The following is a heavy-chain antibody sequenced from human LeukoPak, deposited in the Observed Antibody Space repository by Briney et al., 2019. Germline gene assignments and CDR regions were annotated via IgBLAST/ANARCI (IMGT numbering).Heavy chain of an antibody. J-gene: IGHJ3*02. Sequence: GGSLRLSCAASGFTFSSYAMSWVRQAPGQGLEWVSAISGSGGSTYYADSVKGRFTISRDNSKNTLYLQMNSLRAEDTAVYYCAKGYDILTGYSPSAFDIWGQGTMVTVSS. CDR1: GFTFSSYA. CDR2: ISGSGGST. CDR3: AKGYDILTGYSPSAFDI. D-gene: IGHD3-9*01. V-gene: IGHV3-23*01.